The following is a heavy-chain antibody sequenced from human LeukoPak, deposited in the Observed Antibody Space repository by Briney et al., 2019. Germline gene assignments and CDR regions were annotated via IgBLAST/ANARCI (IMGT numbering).Heavy chain of an antibody. CDR3: ARLGPAGIFDYYYSMDV. Sequence: SETLSLTCTVSGGSISSYYWSWIRQPPGKGLEWIGYIYYSGSTNYNPSLKSRVTISVDTSKNQFSLKLSSVTAAGTAVYYCARLGPAGIFDYYYSMDVWGKGSTVTVSS. CDR2: IYYSGST. CDR1: GGSISSYY. V-gene: IGHV4-59*01. D-gene: IGHD6-13*01. J-gene: IGHJ6*03.